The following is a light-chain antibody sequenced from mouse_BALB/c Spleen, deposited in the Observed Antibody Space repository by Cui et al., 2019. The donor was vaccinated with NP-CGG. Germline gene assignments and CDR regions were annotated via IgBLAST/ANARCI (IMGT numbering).Light chain of an antibody. J-gene: IGLJ1*01. Sequence: QAVVIQESAPTTSPGETVTLTCRSSTGAVTTNNYANWVQEKPDHLFTGLIGGTNNRAPGVPARFSGSLIGDKAALTITGARTEDEAIYFCALWYSNHWVFGGGTKLTVL. CDR1: TGAVTTNNY. V-gene: IGLV1*01. CDR3: ALWYSNHWV. CDR2: GTN.